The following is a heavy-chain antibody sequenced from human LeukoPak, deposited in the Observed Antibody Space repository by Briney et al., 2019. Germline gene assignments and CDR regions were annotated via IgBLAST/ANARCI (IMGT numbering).Heavy chain of an antibody. CDR3: ARADCSSSSCYTVSY. CDR2: ISSDGGST. D-gene: IGHD2-2*02. J-gene: IGHJ4*02. V-gene: IGHV3-64*01. CDR1: GFTFNSYA. Sequence: GGSLRLSCAASGFTFNSYAMQWVRQAPGKGLEYVSGISSDGGSTYYAYSVKGRSIISRDNSKNTVYLQMGSLRAEDMAVYYCARADCSSSSCYTVSYWGQGTRVTVSS.